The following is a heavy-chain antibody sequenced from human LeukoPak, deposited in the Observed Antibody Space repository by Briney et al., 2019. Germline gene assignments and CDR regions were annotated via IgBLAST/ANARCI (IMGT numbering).Heavy chain of an antibody. CDR1: GFTVSSNY. CDR3: ARGRSGDYYSPLNPIDY. V-gene: IGHV3-53*01. D-gene: IGHD3-3*01. J-gene: IGHJ4*02. Sequence: TGGSLRLSCAASGFTVSSNYMSWVRQAPGKGLEWVSVIYKGGNTYYADSVKGRFTISRDNSKNTLYLQMNSLRAEDTAVYYCARGRSGDYYSPLNPIDYWGQGTLVTVSS. CDR2: IYKGGNT.